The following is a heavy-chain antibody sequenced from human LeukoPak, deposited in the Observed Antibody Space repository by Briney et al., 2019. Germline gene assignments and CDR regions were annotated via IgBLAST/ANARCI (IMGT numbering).Heavy chain of an antibody. CDR1: GGTFSSYA. V-gene: IGHV1-69*06. J-gene: IGHJ6*03. CDR2: IIPIFGTA. Sequence: RASVKVSCKAPGGTFSSYAISWVQQAPGQGLEWMGGIIPIFGTANYAQKFQGRVTITADKATSTAYMELSSLRSEDTAVYYCARDIPDTAMAQRYTVDYYYYMDVWGKGTTVTVSS. CDR3: ARDIPDTAMAQRYTVDYYYYMDV. D-gene: IGHD5-18*01.